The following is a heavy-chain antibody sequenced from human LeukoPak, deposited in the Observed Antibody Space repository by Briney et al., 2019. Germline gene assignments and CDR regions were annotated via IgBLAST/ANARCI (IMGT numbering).Heavy chain of an antibody. CDR1: GFTLRCYV. Sequence: GGPLRLSGVASGFTLRCYVMNGLRPPAGRGVEGVSSISGSGYRTFYEAAVRGRISISSDHSKTTLYLQVNGLKTEDTAADDCAKDRRLKCRGDCYIFDYWGQGTVVTVSS. V-gene: IGHV3-23*01. CDR3: AKDRRLKCRGDCYIFDY. CDR2: ISGSGYRT. J-gene: IGHJ4*02. D-gene: IGHD2-21*02.